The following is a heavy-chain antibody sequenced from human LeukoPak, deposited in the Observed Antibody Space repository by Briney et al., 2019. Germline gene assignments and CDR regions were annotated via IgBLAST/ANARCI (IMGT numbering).Heavy chain of an antibody. CDR2: ISYDGSNK. Sequence: GGSLRLSCAASGFPFSSYSMTWVRQAPGKGLEWVAVISYDGSNKYYADSVKGRFTISRDNSMNTLYLQMNSLRTEDTAVYYCARGGPLGVVVVAASRYFDYWGQGTLVTVSS. CDR3: ARGGPLGVVVVAASRYFDY. V-gene: IGHV3-30-3*01. D-gene: IGHD2-15*01. J-gene: IGHJ4*02. CDR1: GFPFSSYS.